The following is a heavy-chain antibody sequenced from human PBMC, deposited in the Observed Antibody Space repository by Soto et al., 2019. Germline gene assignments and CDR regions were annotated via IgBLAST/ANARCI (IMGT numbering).Heavy chain of an antibody. CDR3: ARVISGGYSYGALFDY. J-gene: IGHJ4*02. Sequence: TFVTLSLTCPFSGGSGSSGSYCLSWLRTPPGKGLEWIGYIYYSGSTNYNPSLKSRVTISVDTSKNQFSLKLSSVTAADTAVYYCARVISGGYSYGALFDYWGQGPLVTVSA. V-gene: IGHV4-61*01. CDR1: GGSGSSGSYC. D-gene: IGHD5-18*01. CDR2: IYYSGST.